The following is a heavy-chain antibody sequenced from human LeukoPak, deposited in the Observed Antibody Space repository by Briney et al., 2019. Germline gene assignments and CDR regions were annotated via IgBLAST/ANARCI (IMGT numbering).Heavy chain of an antibody. CDR1: GFTFTTYG. D-gene: IGHD5-18*01. V-gene: IGHV3-23*01. CDR2: IGGSGTRT. Sequence: PGGSLRLSCSASGFTFTTYGMNWVRQAPGKGLEWVSGIGGSGTRTYYADSVKGRFTISRDNSKNTLYLQMNSLRAEDTAVYYCAREGRDTAIGYYYYYMDVWGKGTTVTISS. J-gene: IGHJ6*03. CDR3: AREGRDTAIGYYYYYMDV.